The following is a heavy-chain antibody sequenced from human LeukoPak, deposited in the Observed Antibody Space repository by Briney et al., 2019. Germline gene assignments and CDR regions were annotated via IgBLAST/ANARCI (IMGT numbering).Heavy chain of an antibody. V-gene: IGHV1-8*01. J-gene: IGHJ6*02. D-gene: IGHD6-13*01. CDR3: ARGSPPEYSSSWYSFGVMCYYYGMDV. CDR1: GYTFTSYD. Sequence: GASVKVSCKASGYTFTSYDINWVRQATGQGLEWMGWMNPNSGNTGYAQKFQGRVTMTRNTSISTAYMELSSLRSEDTAVYYCARGSPPEYSSSWYSFGVMCYYYGMDVWGQGTTVTVSS. CDR2: MNPNSGNT.